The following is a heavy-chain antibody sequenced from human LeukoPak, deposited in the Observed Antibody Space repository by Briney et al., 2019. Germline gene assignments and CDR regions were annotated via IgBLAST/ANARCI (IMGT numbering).Heavy chain of an antibody. CDR2: ISWNSGSI. CDR1: GFSFSNYG. V-gene: IGHV3-9*01. D-gene: IGHD4-17*01. J-gene: IGHJ6*02. CDR3: AKQAVTTPLGYYYGMDV. Sequence: GGSLRLSCAASGFSFSNYGMHWVRQAPGKGLEWVSGISWNSGSIGYADSVKGRFTISRDNAKNSLYLQMNSLRAEDTALYYCAKQAVTTPLGYYYGMDVWGQGTTVTVSS.